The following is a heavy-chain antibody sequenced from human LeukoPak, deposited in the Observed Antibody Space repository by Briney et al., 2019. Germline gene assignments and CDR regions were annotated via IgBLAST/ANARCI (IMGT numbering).Heavy chain of an antibody. V-gene: IGHV4-34*01. J-gene: IGHJ6*02. Sequence: SETLSLTCGVPGGSFSGYSCNGIRQPPRQGLEWIGEINHRGSTNYNPSLKSRVTISEDTSKKQISLKLTSVTAADTAIYYCAGGPYCSGGTCSFYFYGLAVWGPGTAVTVSS. CDR3: AGGPYCSGGTCSFYFYGLAV. D-gene: IGHD2-15*01. CDR2: INHRGST. CDR1: GGSFSGYS.